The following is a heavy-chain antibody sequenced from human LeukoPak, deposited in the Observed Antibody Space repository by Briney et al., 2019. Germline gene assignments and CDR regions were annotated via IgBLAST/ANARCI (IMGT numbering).Heavy chain of an antibody. V-gene: IGHV4-59*08. CDR3: ARITFLADY. D-gene: IGHD1-14*01. Sequence: PSETLSLTCTVSGGSISSYYWSWIRQPPGKGLEWIGYIYYSGSTNYSPSLKSRVTISVDTSKNQFSLKLSSVTAADTAVYYCARITFLADYWGQGTLVTVSS. CDR2: IYYSGST. CDR1: GGSISSYY. J-gene: IGHJ4*02.